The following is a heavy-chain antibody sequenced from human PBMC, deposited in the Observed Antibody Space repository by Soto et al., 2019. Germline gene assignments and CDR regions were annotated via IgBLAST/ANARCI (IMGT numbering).Heavy chain of an antibody. J-gene: IGHJ4*02. CDR3: ARVPQTALYYDGPRALDY. Sequence: GGSLRLSCAASGFTFSSYSMNWVRQAPGKGLEWVSSISSSSSYIYYADSVKGRFTISRDNAKNSLYLQMNSLRAEDTAVYYCARVPQTALYYDGPRALDYWGQGTLVTVSS. CDR2: ISSSSSYI. D-gene: IGHD3-22*01. CDR1: GFTFSSYS. V-gene: IGHV3-21*01.